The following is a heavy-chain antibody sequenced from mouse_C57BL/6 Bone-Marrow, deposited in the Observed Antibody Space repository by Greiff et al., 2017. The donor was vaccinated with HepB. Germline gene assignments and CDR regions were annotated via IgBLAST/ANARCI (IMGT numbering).Heavy chain of an antibody. D-gene: IGHD1-1*01. J-gene: IGHJ1*03. CDR1: GFTFSSYA. CDR2: ISSGGDYI. Sequence: EVQGVESGEGLVKPGGSLKLSCAASGFTFSSYAMSWVRQTPEKRLEWVAYISSGGDYIYYADTVKGRFTISRDNARNTLHLQMSSLKSEDTAMYYCTRDRPIYYYGSSYWYFDVWGTGTTVTVSS. CDR3: TRDRPIYYYGSSYWYFDV. V-gene: IGHV5-9-1*02.